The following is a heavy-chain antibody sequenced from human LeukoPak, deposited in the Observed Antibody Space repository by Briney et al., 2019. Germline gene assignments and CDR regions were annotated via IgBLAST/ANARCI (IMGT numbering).Heavy chain of an antibody. V-gene: IGHV3-21*01. CDR1: GFTFSSYS. CDR3: ARGSGSSSQQTRDY. D-gene: IGHD6-13*01. Sequence: PGGSLRLSCAASGFTFSSYSMNWVRQAPGKGLECVSSISSSSSYIYYADSVKGRFTISRDNAKNSLYLQMHSLRAEDTALYYCARGSGSSSQQTRDYWGQGTLVTVSS. J-gene: IGHJ4*01. CDR2: ISSSSSYI.